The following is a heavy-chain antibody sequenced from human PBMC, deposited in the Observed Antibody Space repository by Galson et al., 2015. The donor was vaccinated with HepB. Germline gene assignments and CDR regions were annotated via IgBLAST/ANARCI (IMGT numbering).Heavy chain of an antibody. D-gene: IGHD2-21*02. CDR3: AKVAILGVTPHYFDY. Sequence: SLRLSCAASGFIFTRYAISWVRQAPGKGLEWVSSIGGSGASTYYAGSVKGRFTFSRDNSKNTVYLQMNSLRVEDTAVYYCAKVAILGVTPHYFDYWGQGTRVTVSS. CDR1: GFIFTRYA. J-gene: IGHJ4*02. CDR2: IGGSGAST. V-gene: IGHV3-23*01.